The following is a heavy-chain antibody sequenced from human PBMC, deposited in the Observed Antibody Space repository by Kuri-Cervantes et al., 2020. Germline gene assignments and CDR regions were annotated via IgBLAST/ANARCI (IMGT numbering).Heavy chain of an antibody. D-gene: IGHD4-11*01. J-gene: IGHJ5*02. CDR1: GFSLNTRGVG. CDR2: IYWDDDK. Sequence: SGPTLVKPTQTLTLTCTFSGFSLNTRGVGVGWVRQPPGKAPEWLALIYWDDDKRYSPSLKSRLTITKDTSRDQVVLTMTNMDPVDTATYYCAHSSKRPGLDPWGQGTLVTVSS. V-gene: IGHV2-5*02. CDR3: AHSSKRPGLDP.